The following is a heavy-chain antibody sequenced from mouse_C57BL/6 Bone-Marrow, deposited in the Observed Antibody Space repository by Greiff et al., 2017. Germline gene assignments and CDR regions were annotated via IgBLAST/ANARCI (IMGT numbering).Heavy chain of an antibody. CDR3: ARDYYYGSSWFAY. Sequence: EVKLVGSGGGLVKPGGSLKLSCGASGFTFSDHGMHWVRQAPEKGLEWVAYISSGSSTIYYADTVEGRFTISRDNAKNTLFLQMPSLRSEDTAMYYCARDYYYGSSWFAYWGQGTLVTVSA. J-gene: IGHJ3*01. V-gene: IGHV5-17*01. CDR1: GFTFSDHG. CDR2: ISSGSSTI. D-gene: IGHD1-1*01.